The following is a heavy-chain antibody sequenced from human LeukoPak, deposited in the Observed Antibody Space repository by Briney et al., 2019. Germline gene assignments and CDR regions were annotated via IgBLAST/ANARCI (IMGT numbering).Heavy chain of an antibody. J-gene: IGHJ3*02. CDR1: GGSISSYY. Sequence: IPSETLSLTCTVSGGSISSYYWSWIRQPPGKGLEWIGYIYYSGSTNYNPSLKSRVTISVDTSKNQFSLKLSSVTAADTAVYYCARTYYDFWSGSKGAFDIWGQGTMVTVSS. D-gene: IGHD3-3*01. V-gene: IGHV4-59*01. CDR2: IYYSGST. CDR3: ARTYYDFWSGSKGAFDI.